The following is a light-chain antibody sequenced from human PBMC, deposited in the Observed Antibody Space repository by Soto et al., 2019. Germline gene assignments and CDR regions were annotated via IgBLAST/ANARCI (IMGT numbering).Light chain of an antibody. Sequence: QSVLTQPPSASGTPGQRVTISCSGSSSNIVTNHVYWYQHLPGTAPKLLIYRNSLRPSGVPDRFSGSKSGTSASLAISGIRSDDEADYYCAAWDDSLSGWVFGGGTKLTVL. CDR2: RNS. CDR1: SSNIVTNH. V-gene: IGLV1-47*01. J-gene: IGLJ3*02. CDR3: AAWDDSLSGWV.